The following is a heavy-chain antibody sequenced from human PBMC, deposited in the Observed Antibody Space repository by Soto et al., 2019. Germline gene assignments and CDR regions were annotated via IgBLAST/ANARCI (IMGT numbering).Heavy chain of an antibody. J-gene: IGHJ4*02. V-gene: IGHV4-34*01. CDR3: ARTHRLLWFGELLL. Sequence: QVQLQQWGAGLLKPSETLSLTCAVYGGSFSGYYWSWIRQPPGKGLEWIGEINHSGSTNYNPSLKSRVTISVDTTKSQFSLKLSSVTAADTAVYYCARTHRLLWFGELLLWGQGALVIVSS. CDR1: GGSFSGYY. D-gene: IGHD3-10*01. CDR2: INHSGST.